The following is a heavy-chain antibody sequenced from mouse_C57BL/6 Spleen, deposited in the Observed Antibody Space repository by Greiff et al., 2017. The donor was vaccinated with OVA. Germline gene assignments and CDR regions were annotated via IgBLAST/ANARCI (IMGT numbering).Heavy chain of an antibody. CDR2: ISSGGDYI. CDR3: TRANFDVRYFDY. J-gene: IGHJ2*01. CDR1: GFTFSSYA. V-gene: IGHV5-9-1*02. Sequence: EVKLVESGEGLVKPGGSLKLSCAASGFTFSSYAMSWVRQTPEKRLEWVAYISSGGDYIYYADTVKGRFTISRDNARNTLYLQMSSLKSEDTAMYYCTRANFDVRYFDYWGQGTTLTVSS.